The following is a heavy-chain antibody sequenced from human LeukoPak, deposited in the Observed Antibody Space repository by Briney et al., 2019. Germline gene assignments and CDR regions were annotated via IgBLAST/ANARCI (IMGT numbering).Heavy chain of an antibody. Sequence: SETLSLTCTVSGGSISSGSYYWSWIRQLAGKGLEWIGRIYTSGSTNYNPSLKSRVTISVDTSKNQFSLKLSSVTAADTAVYYCARVANDYSNYYFDYWGQGTLVTVSS. CDR2: IYTSGST. CDR1: GGSISSGSYY. V-gene: IGHV4-61*02. D-gene: IGHD4-11*01. CDR3: ARVANDYSNYYFDY. J-gene: IGHJ4*02.